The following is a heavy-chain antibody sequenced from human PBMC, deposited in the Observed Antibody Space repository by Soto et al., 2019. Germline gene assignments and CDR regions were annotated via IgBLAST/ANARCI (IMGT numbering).Heavy chain of an antibody. D-gene: IGHD3-22*01. CDR1: GYTFTSYY. V-gene: IGHV1-46*01. Sequence: GASVKVSCKASGYTFTSYYMHWVRQAPGQGLEWMGIINPSGGSTSYAQKFQGRVTMTRDTSTSTVYVELSSLRSEDTAVYYCARDYYDSSGYIIYYYYGMDVWGQGTTVTVSS. CDR2: INPSGGST. J-gene: IGHJ6*02. CDR3: ARDYYDSSGYIIYYYYGMDV.